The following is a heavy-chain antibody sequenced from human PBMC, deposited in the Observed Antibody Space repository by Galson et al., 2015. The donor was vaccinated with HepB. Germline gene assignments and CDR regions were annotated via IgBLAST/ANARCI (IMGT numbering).Heavy chain of an antibody. D-gene: IGHD2-2*01. V-gene: IGHV1-69*13. CDR1: GGTFSSYA. J-gene: IGHJ6*02. Sequence: SVKVSCKASGGTFSSYAISWVRQAPGQGLEWVGGIIPIFGTANYAQKFQGRVTITADESTSTAYMELSSLRSEDTAVYYCAYCSNSGYYYYGMDVWGQGTTVTVSS. CDR2: IIPIFGTA. CDR3: AYCSNSGYYYYGMDV.